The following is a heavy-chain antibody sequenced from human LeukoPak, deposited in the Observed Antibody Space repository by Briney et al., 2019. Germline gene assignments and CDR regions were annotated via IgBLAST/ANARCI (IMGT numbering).Heavy chain of an antibody. CDR2: IIPILGIA. D-gene: IGHD3-22*01. J-gene: IGHJ6*02. V-gene: IGHV1-69*04. CDR3: ARYTYDSSGYSPYYGMDV. CDR1: GGTFSSYA. Sequence: ALVKVSCKASGGTFSSYAISWVRQAPGQGLEWMGRIIPILGIANYAQKFQGRVTITADKSTSTAYMELSSLRSEDTAVYYCARYTYDSSGYSPYYGMDVWGQGTTVTVSS.